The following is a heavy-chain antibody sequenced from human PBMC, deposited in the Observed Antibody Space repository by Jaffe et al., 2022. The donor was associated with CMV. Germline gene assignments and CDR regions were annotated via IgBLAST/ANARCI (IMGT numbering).Heavy chain of an antibody. CDR3: AKDRGGPGRLFFRAILHYGMDV. J-gene: IGHJ6*02. D-gene: IGHD3-10*01. CDR2: ISASGGNA. CDR1: GFTFSSYD. V-gene: IGHV3-23*01. Sequence: EVQLLESGGGLAQPGGSLRLSCAASGFTFSSYDMNWVRQAPGKGLEWVSVISASGGNAYYADSVKGRFTISRDNSKNTLYLQMNRLRAEDTAVYYCAKDRGGPGRLFFRAILHYGMDVWGQGTTVTVSS.